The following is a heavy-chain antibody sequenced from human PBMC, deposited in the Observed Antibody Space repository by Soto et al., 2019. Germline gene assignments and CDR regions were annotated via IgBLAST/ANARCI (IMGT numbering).Heavy chain of an antibody. CDR2: ISYDGRIK. Sequence: SLRLSCAASGFTFSSYAMHYVLQAPGKGLEWVALISYDGRIKYYADSVRGRFSISRDNSKNTLYLQMNSLRTEDTAVYYCARDHAPVAGTSLPGYWGQGTLVTVSS. J-gene: IGHJ4*02. V-gene: IGHV3-30*04. CDR3: ARDHAPVAGTSLPGY. CDR1: GFTFSSYA. D-gene: IGHD6-19*01.